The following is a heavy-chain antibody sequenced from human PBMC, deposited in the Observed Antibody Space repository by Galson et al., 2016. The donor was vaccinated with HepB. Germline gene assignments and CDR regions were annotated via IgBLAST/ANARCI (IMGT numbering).Heavy chain of an antibody. CDR2: IGSGGRTI. V-gene: IGHV3-48*03. J-gene: IGHJ4*02. D-gene: IGHD3-16*01. Sequence: SLRLSCAASGFTFSSCQMNWVRQAPGKGLEWVSYIGSGGRTIYYADSVKGRFTISRDNAKNSLYLQMNSLRAEDTAVYYCAREVATILFGYWGQGTLVTVFS. CDR1: GFTFSSCQ. CDR3: AREVATILFGY.